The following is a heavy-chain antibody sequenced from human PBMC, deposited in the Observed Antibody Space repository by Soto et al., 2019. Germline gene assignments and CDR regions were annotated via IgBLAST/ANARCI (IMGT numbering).Heavy chain of an antibody. Sequence: QVQLVQSGAEVKKPGSSVKVSCKASGGTFSSYAISWVRQAPGQGLEWMGGIIPIFGTANYAQKFQGRVTITADKSTSTAYMELSSLRSEDTAVYYCEKVLAAAGTEKYYSYGIDVWGQGTTVTVSS. CDR1: GGTFSSYA. CDR2: IIPIFGTA. V-gene: IGHV1-69*06. D-gene: IGHD6-13*01. CDR3: EKVLAAAGTEKYYSYGIDV. J-gene: IGHJ6*02.